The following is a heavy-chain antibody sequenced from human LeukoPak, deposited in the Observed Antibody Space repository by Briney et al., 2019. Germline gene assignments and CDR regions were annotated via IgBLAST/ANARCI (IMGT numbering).Heavy chain of an antibody. J-gene: IGHJ4*02. V-gene: IGHV4-59*01. CDR1: GGSISSYY. D-gene: IGHD5-24*01. CDR2: IYYSGST. Sequence: SETLSLTCTVSGGSISSYYWGWIRQPPGKGLEWIGYIYYSGSTNYNPSLKSRVTISVDTSKNQFSLKLSSVTAADTAVYYCARDVDSYNALDYWGQGTLVTVSS. CDR3: ARDVDSYNALDY.